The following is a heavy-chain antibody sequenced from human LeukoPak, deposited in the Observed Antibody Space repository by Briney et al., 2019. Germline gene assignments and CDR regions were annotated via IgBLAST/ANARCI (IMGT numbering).Heavy chain of an antibody. J-gene: IGHJ4*02. CDR3: ARDRVIQGYSSGWLFDY. CDR1: GFTFRSYW. Sequence: GGSLRLSCAASGFTFRSYWMHWVRQTPGKGLVWVSGIQSDGSTTTYADFVKGRFTISRDNAKNTLFLQMNSLRPEDTAVYYCARDRVIQGYSSGWLFDYWGQGTLVTVSS. D-gene: IGHD6-19*01. CDR2: IQSDGSTT. V-gene: IGHV3-74*03.